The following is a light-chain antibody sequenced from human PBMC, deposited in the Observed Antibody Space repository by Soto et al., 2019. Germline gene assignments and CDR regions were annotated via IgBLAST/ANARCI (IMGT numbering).Light chain of an antibody. V-gene: IGLV2-14*02. Sequence: QSALTQPASVSRSPGQSITIACAGTSSDIGRYNMVSWYQQHPGKVPKLLIYDVSIRPSGVSDRFSGSRSGNTASLTISGLQPEDEADYYCTSNTSKNTNVFGSGTKVTVL. CDR2: DVS. CDR1: SSDIGRYNM. CDR3: TSNTSKNTNV. J-gene: IGLJ1*01.